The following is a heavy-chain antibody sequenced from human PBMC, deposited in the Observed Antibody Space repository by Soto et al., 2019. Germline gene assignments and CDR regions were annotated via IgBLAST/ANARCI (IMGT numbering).Heavy chain of an antibody. Sequence: QVTLKESGPVLVKPTETLTLTCTVSGFSLSNANVGVTWIRQPPGKALEWLAHIFSDDEKSSNPSLKEKVTXXXXXXXSXXXXXXXXXXXVNPATYXXAXIYHKELGVYYFDFWGQGALVTVSS. CDR3: AXIYHKELGVYYFDF. CDR2: IFSDDEK. CDR1: GFSLSNANVG. J-gene: IGHJ4*02. D-gene: IGHD3-10*01. V-gene: IGHV2-26*01.